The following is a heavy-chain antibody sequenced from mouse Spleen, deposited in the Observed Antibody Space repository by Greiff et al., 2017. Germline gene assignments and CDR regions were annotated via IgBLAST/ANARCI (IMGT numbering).Heavy chain of an antibody. D-gene: IGHD2-14*01. CDR2: ISYDGSN. J-gene: IGHJ3*01. CDR1: GYSITSGYY. Sequence: EVKLMESGPGLVKPSQSLSLTCSVTGYSITSGYYWNWIRQFPGNKLEWMGYISYDGSNNYNPSLKNRISITRDTSKNQFFLKLNSVTTEDTATYYCARDHYRYDGPFAYWGQGTLVTVSA. V-gene: IGHV3-6*01. CDR3: ARDHYRYDGPFAY.